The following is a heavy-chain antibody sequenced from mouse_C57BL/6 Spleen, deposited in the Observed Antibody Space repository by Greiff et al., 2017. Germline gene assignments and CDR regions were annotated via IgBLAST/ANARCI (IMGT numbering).Heavy chain of an antibody. CDR1: GYSFTGYY. V-gene: IGHV1-43*01. J-gene: IGHJ4*01. CDR2: INPSTGGT. CDR3: AEGGYYAMDY. Sequence: VQLQQSGPELVKPGASVKISCKASGYSFTGYYMHWVKQSSEKSLEWIGEINPSTGGTSYNQKFKGKATLTVDKSSSTAYMQLKSLTSEDAAVYYCAEGGYYAMDYWGQGTSVTVSS.